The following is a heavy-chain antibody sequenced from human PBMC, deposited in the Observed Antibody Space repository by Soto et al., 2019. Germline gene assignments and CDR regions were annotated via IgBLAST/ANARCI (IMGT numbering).Heavy chain of an antibody. J-gene: IGHJ5*02. CDR1: GGSISSGGYS. Sequence: SETLSLTCAVSGGSISSGGYSWSWIRQPPGKGLEWIGYIYHSGSTYYNPSLKSRVTISVDTSKNQFSLKLSSVTAADTAVYYCAKSAKYHARFDPWGQGTLVTVS. CDR3: AKSAKYHARFDP. V-gene: IGHV4-30-2*05. CDR2: IYHSGST.